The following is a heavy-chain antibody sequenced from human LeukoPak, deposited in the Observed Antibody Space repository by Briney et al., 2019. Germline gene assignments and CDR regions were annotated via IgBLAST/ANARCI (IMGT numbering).Heavy chain of an antibody. CDR1: GGSISSGDYY. CDR2: IYYSGST. D-gene: IGHD3-22*01. CDR3: ARAPTYYYDSSGPYFDY. J-gene: IGHJ4*02. Sequence: SETLSLTCTVSGGSISSGDYYWSWIRQPPGKGLEWIGYIYYSGSTYYNPSLKSRVTMSVDTSKNQFSLKLSSVTAADTAVYYCARAPTYYYDSSGPYFDYWGQGTLVTVSS. V-gene: IGHV4-30-4*08.